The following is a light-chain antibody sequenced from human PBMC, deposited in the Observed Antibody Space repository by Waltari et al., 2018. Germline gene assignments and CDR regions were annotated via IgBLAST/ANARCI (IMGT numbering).Light chain of an antibody. Sequence: VLTQSPGTLSLSSGERASLSCRASQSVSSSYLAWYQQKPGQAPRLRIYGASTRATDIADRFSGSGSGTDFTLTISRLEPEDFAVYYCLHCGGSPPYTFGQGTKLEI. CDR1: QSVSSSY. V-gene: IGKV3-20*01. J-gene: IGKJ2*01. CDR2: GAS. CDR3: LHCGGSPPYT.